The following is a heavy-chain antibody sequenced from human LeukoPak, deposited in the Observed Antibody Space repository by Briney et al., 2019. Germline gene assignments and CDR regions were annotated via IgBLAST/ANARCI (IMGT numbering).Heavy chain of an antibody. D-gene: IGHD5-18*01. V-gene: IGHV1-3*01. J-gene: IGHJ6*02. Sequence: ASVKVSCKASGYTFTSYAMHWVRQAPGQRLEWMGWINAGNGNTKYSQKFQGRVTITRDTSASTAYMELSSLRSEDTAAYYCARDRTDTAMVYGMDVWGQGTTVTVSS. CDR2: INAGNGNT. CDR1: GYTFTSYA. CDR3: ARDRTDTAMVYGMDV.